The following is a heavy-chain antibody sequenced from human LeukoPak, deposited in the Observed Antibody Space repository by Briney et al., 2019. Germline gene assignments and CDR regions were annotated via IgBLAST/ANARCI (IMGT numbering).Heavy chain of an antibody. CDR2: INHSGST. D-gene: IGHD4-23*01. CDR1: GGSFSGYY. CDR3: ARHGYGGNYYYYYYYMDV. V-gene: IGHV4-34*01. Sequence: SETLSLTCAVYGGSFSGYYWSWIRQPPGKGLEWIGEINHSGSTNYNLSLKSRVTISVDTSKNQFSLKLSSVTAADTAVHYCARHGYGGNYYYYYYYMDVWGKGTTVTVSS. J-gene: IGHJ6*03.